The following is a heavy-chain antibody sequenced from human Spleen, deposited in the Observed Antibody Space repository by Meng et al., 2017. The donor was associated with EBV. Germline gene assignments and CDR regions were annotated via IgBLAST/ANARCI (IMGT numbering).Heavy chain of an antibody. Sequence: LQLPESGPGLVKPSETLSLTCTVSGGSITYSDYYWGWIRQPPGKGLEWIGNVYYSGNTNYNPSLKSRVTLSTDTSKNQFSLKLSSLTAADTAVYYCARDRRTMGSDYWGHGILVTVSS. J-gene: IGHJ4*01. D-gene: IGHD4/OR15-4a*01. V-gene: IGHV4-39*07. CDR1: GGSITYSDYY. CDR3: ARDRRTMGSDY. CDR2: VYYSGNT.